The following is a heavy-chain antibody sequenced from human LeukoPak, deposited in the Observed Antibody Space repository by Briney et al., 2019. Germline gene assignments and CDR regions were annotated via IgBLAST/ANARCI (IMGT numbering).Heavy chain of an antibody. Sequence: ASVKVSCKASGYTFTGTYIHWVRQAPGQGLEWMGWISAYSGNTNYAQNLQGRVTMTTDTSTSTAYMELRSLRSDDTAVYYCARAPDDYDFWSGPFDYWGRGTLVTVSS. CDR3: ARAPDDYDFWSGPFDY. CDR2: ISAYSGNT. J-gene: IGHJ4*02. CDR1: GYTFTGTY. D-gene: IGHD3-3*01. V-gene: IGHV1-18*04.